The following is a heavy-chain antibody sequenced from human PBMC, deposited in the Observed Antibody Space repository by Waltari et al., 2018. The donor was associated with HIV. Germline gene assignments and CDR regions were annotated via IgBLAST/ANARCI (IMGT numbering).Heavy chain of an antibody. Sequence: QVQLVESGGGVVQPGRSLRLSCAASGFTFSSYGMHWVRQAPGKGVGWVAVIWYDGSNKYYADSVKGRFIMSRDDSKHTLYLEKNSLRVEDTAVYYCARRDGYNVVDFWGQGTLVTVSS. CDR3: ARRDGYNVVDF. CDR1: GFTFSSYG. CDR2: IWYDGSNK. V-gene: IGHV3-33*01. D-gene: IGHD5-12*01. J-gene: IGHJ4*02.